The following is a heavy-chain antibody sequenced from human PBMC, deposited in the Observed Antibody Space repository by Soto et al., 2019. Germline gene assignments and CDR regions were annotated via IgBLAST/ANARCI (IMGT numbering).Heavy chain of an antibody. J-gene: IGHJ4*02. CDR1: GYTFTSYG. D-gene: IGHD1-1*01. CDR3: ARGRYGDS. V-gene: IGHV1-18*01. CDR2: ICSHTGNT. Sequence: QVHLVQSGAEVKKPGASVKVSCKGSGYTFTSYGIVWVRQAPGQGLEWMGWICSHTGNTDYAQRLQGRVTVTRDTSPSTAYRELRSLRSDDTAVYYCARGRYGDSWGQGALVTVSS.